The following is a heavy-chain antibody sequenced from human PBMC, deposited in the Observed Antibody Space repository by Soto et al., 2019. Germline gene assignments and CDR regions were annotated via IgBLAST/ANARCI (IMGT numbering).Heavy chain of an antibody. CDR1: GGSFSGYY. D-gene: IGHD3-10*01. V-gene: IGHV4-34*01. CDR3: ARLVREDYFYSGMDV. Sequence: SETLSLTCAVYGGSFSGYYWSWIRQPPGKGLEWIGEINHSGSTNYNPSLKSRVTISVDTSKNQFSLKLSSVTAADTAVYYCARLVREDYFYSGMDVWGQGTRVTVSS. J-gene: IGHJ6*02. CDR2: INHSGST.